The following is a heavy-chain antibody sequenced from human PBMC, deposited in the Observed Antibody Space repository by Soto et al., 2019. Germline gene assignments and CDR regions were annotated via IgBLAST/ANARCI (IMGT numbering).Heavy chain of an antibody. Sequence: ASVKVSCKASGYTFTSYAMHWVRQAPGQRLEWMGWINAGNGNTKYSQKFQGRVTITRDTSASTAYMELSSLRSEDTAVYYCVSYSSSSVGDAFDIWGQGTMVTVSS. CDR1: GYTFTSYA. V-gene: IGHV1-3*01. J-gene: IGHJ3*02. CDR2: INAGNGNT. D-gene: IGHD6-6*01. CDR3: VSYSSSSVGDAFDI.